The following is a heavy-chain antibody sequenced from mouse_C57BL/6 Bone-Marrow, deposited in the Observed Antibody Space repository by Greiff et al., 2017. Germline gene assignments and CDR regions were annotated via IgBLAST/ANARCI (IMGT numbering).Heavy chain of an antibody. CDR2: INPYNGGT. D-gene: IGHD1-1*01. V-gene: IGHV1-19*01. CDR3: ASPYGSSSYYYAMDY. Sequence: EVQLQQSGPVLVKPGASVKMSCKASGYTFTDYYMNWVKQSPGKSLEWIGVINPYNGGTSYNQKFKGKATLTVDKSSSTAYMELNSLTSEDSAVYYCASPYGSSSYYYAMDYWGQGTSVTVSS. J-gene: IGHJ4*01. CDR1: GYTFTDYY.